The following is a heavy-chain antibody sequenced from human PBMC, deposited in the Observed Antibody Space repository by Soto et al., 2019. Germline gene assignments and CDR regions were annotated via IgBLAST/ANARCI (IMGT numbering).Heavy chain of an antibody. D-gene: IGHD3-10*01. Sequence: LRLSCAASGFTFSSYEMNWVRQAPGAGLEWVSYIGTSGSTIYYSDSVKGRFTISRDNAKDSLYLQMNSLRAEDTAVYYCARDLYFFGSGTSFDHWGQGTLVTVSS. CDR2: IGTSGSTI. V-gene: IGHV3-48*03. CDR1: GFTFSSYE. J-gene: IGHJ4*02. CDR3: ARDLYFFGSGTSFDH.